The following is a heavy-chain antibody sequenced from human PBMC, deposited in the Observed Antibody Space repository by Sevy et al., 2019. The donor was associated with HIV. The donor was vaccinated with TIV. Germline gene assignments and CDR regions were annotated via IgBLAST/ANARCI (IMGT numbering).Heavy chain of an antibody. J-gene: IGHJ5*01. CDR1: GFPFRSFS. CDR3: ARDSARVIVPTAGFDS. V-gene: IGHV3-33*01. D-gene: IGHD1-1*01. CDR2: IWYNGGTE. Sequence: GGSLRLSCAASGFPFRSFSMHWVRQAPGKGLEWVAGIWYNGGTEHYADSVQGRFTISRDNSKNVLNLQMNSLRVGDTAIYYCARDSARVIVPTAGFDSWGQRALVTVSS.